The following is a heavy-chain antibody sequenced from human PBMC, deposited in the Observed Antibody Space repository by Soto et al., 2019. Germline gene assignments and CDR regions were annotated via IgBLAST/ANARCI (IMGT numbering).Heavy chain of an antibody. CDR2: ISSGSDTI. CDR1: GFTFSDYG. D-gene: IGHD1-26*01. CDR3: AIVSKTWEDDY. Sequence: EVQLVESGGGLVQPGGSLRLSCSVSGFTFSDYGVNWVRQAPGKGLEWISYISSGSDTIYYAESVQGRFTISRDDAKNSLFLQMNNLRNEDTAVYYCAIVSKTWEDDYWGHGTLVTVSS. V-gene: IGHV3-48*02. J-gene: IGHJ4*01.